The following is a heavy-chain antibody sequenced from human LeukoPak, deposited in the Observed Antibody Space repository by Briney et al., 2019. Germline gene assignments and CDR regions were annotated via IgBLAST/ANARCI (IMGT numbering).Heavy chain of an antibody. CDR3: ARHPHRNFWSGYCDY. Sequence: SETLSLTCTVSGGSISSSSYYWGWIRQPPGKGLEWIGSIYYSGSTYYNPSLKSRVTISVDTSKNQFSLKLSSVTAADTAVYYCARHPHRNFWSGYCDYWGQGTLVTVSS. D-gene: IGHD3-3*01. CDR2: IYYSGST. CDR1: GGSISSSSYY. V-gene: IGHV4-39*01. J-gene: IGHJ4*02.